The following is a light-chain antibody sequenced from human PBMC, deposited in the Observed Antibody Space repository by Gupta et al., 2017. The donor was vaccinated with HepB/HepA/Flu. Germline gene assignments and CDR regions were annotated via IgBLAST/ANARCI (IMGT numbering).Light chain of an antibody. CDR3: QAWDSSSVV. V-gene: IGLV3-1*01. CDR1: KLGDKY. CDR2: QDS. J-gene: IGLJ2*01. Sequence: SYELTQPPSVSVSPGQTASITCSGDKLGDKYACWYQQKPGQSPGRVIYQDSKRPSGSPERFSGANSGNTATLTISGTQAMDEADYYCQAWDSSSVVFGGGTKLTVL.